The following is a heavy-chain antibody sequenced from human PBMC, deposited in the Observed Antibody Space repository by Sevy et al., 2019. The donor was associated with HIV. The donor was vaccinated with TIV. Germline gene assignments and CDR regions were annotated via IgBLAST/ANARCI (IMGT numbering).Heavy chain of an antibody. Sequence: GGSLRLSCAASGFTFSDYYMSWIRQAPGKGLEWVSYISSSGSTIYYADSVKGRFTSSRDNAKNSLYLQMNSLRAEDTAVYYCARIYYGSGSYRGYFDYWGQGTLVTVSS. J-gene: IGHJ4*02. CDR2: ISSSGSTI. CDR3: ARIYYGSGSYRGYFDY. V-gene: IGHV3-11*01. CDR1: GFTFSDYY. D-gene: IGHD3-10*01.